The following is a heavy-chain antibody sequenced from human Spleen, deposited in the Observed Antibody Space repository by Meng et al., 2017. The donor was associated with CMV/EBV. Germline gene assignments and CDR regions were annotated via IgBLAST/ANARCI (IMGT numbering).Heavy chain of an antibody. D-gene: IGHD3-10*01. Sequence: GGSLRLSCAASGFTCSSYAMHWVRQAPGKGLEWVAVISYDGSNKYYADSVKGRFTISRDNSKNTLYLQMNSLRAEDTAVYYCARDYYGSGSYSLGYYGMDVWGQGTTVTVSS. V-gene: IGHV3-30*04. CDR2: ISYDGSNK. CDR1: GFTCSSYA. J-gene: IGHJ6*02. CDR3: ARDYYGSGSYSLGYYGMDV.